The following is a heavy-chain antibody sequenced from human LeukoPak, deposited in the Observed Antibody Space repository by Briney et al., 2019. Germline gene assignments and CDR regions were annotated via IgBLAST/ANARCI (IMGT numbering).Heavy chain of an antibody. V-gene: IGHV3-23*01. Sequence: GGSLRLSCAASGCTFSSYAMSWVRQAPGKGLEWVGAISGSGGSTYYAPSVHARFTTSRDNSNNTLYPQMHSLRAEDTAVYYCAKRGHSSGYYFDYWGQGTLVTVSS. CDR1: GCTFSSYA. CDR2: ISGSGGST. CDR3: AKRGHSSGYYFDY. D-gene: IGHD3-22*01. J-gene: IGHJ4*02.